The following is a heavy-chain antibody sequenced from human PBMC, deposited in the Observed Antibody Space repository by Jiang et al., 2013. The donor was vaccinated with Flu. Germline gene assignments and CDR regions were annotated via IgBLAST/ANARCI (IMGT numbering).Heavy chain of an antibody. CDR3: ARGAGPWMATVYGMDV. CDR1: GYTFTNHW. D-gene: IGHD5-24*01. V-gene: IGHV5-10-1*01. Sequence: HSGAEVKKPGESLKISCKTSGYTFTNHWIGWVRQMPGKGLEWVGRIEPSDSYTSYSPSFQGHVTISADKSINTAYVQWSSLKASDTAMYYCARGAGPWMATVYGMDVWGQGTTVTVSS. CDR2: IEPSDSYT. J-gene: IGHJ6*02.